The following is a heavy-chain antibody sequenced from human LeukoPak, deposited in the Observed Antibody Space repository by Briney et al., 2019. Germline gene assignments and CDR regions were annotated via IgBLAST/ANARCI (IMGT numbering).Heavy chain of an antibody. CDR1: GFTFSSYA. CDR2: IWYDGSNK. J-gene: IGHJ4*02. D-gene: IGHD3-22*01. CDR3: AIAFGASSGYSVDY. V-gene: IGHV3-33*01. Sequence: GGSLRLSXAASGFTFSSYAMHWVRQAPGKGLEWVTVIWYDGSNKHYADSVKGRFTISRDNSKNTLYLQMDSLRAEDTAIYYCAIAFGASSGYSVDYWGQGTLVTVSS.